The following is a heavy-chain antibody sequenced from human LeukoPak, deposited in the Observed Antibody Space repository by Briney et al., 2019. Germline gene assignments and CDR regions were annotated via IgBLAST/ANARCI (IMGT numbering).Heavy chain of an antibody. CDR3: VRSLTYYYDSSGFPQGAFDI. CDR1: GLTFRSYS. D-gene: IGHD3-22*01. V-gene: IGHV3-21*01. Sequence: GGSLRLSCAASGLTFRSYSMNCVRQAPGKGLEWVSYISSSSDYIYSADSVKSRFNISRDNAKNSLSLQMNSLRAEDTAVYYCVRSLTYYYDSSGFPQGAFDIWGQGTMVTVSS. J-gene: IGHJ3*02. CDR2: ISSSSDYI.